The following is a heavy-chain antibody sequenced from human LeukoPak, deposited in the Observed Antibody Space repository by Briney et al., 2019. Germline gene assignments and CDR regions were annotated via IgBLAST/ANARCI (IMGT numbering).Heavy chain of an antibody. V-gene: IGHV3-23*01. CDR3: VGTFTVFGVISTIA. CDR2: ISLSGDKRGDNT. Sequence: GGSLRLSCAASGFTFSSYWMNWVRQAPGKGLEWASSISLSGDKRGDNTFYAASVRGRFSISRDNSQNTVFLQMSSLRVDDTAAYYCVGTFTVFGVISTIAWGQGTLVSVSS. J-gene: IGHJ4*02. D-gene: IGHD3-3*01. CDR1: GFTFSSYW.